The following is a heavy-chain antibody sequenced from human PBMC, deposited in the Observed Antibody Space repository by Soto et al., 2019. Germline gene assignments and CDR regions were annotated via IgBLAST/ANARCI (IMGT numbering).Heavy chain of an antibody. V-gene: IGHV1-69*02. CDR3: ARGSMVRGVIKPYYYYYMDV. J-gene: IGHJ6*03. CDR1: GGTFSSYT. D-gene: IGHD3-10*01. Sequence: QVQLVQSGAEVKKPGSSVKVSCKASGGTFSSYTISWVRQAPGQGLEWMGRIIPILGIANYAQKFQGRVTITADKSTSTAYMELSSLRSEDTAVYNCARGSMVRGVIKPYYYYYMDVWGKGTTVTVSS. CDR2: IIPILGIA.